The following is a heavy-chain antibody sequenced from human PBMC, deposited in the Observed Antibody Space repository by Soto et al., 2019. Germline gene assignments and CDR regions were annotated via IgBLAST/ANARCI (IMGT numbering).Heavy chain of an antibody. J-gene: IGHJ3*02. CDR1: GYTFTSYG. D-gene: IGHD3-22*01. CDR2: ISAYNGNT. Sequence: ASVKVSCKASGYTFTSYGISWVRQAPGQGLEWMGWISAYNGNTNYAQKLQGRVTMTTDTSTSTAYMELRSLRSDDTAVYYCARDRGVRYYYDSSGDDAFDIWGQGTMVTVSS. CDR3: ARDRGVRYYYDSSGDDAFDI. V-gene: IGHV1-18*01.